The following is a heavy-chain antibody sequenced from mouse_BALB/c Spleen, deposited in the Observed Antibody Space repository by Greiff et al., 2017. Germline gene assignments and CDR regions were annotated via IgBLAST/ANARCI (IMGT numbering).Heavy chain of an antibody. D-gene: IGHD1-1*01. J-gene: IGHJ3*01. CDR3: AREGNYYGSEFAY. CDR2: INPSNGRT. CDR1: GYTFTSYW. V-gene: IGHV1S81*02. Sequence: QVQLQQPGAELVKPGASVKLSCKASGYTFTSYWMHWVKQRPGQGLEWIGEINPSNGRTNYNEKFKSKATLTVDKSSSTAYMQLSSLTSEDSAVYYCAREGNYYGSEFAYWGQGTLVTVSA.